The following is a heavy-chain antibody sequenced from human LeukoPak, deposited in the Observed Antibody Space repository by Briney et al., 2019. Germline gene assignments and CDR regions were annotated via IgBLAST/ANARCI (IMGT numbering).Heavy chain of an antibody. V-gene: IGHV4-59*01. CDR3: ARGDSSSWLYYGMDV. J-gene: IGHJ6*02. D-gene: IGHD6-13*01. Sequence: KASETLSLTCTVSGGSISSYYWSWIRQPPGKGLEWIGYIYYSGSTNYNPSLKSRVTISVDTSKNQFSLKLSSVTAADTAVYYCARGDSSSWLYYGMDVWGQGTTVAVSS. CDR1: GGSISSYY. CDR2: IYYSGST.